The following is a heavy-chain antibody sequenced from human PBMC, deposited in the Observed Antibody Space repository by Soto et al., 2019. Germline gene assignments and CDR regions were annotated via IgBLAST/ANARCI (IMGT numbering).Heavy chain of an antibody. CDR1: GYTFTSYG. CDR2: ISAYNGNT. CDR3: ARNTFILLWFGESKRFSYMAV. D-gene: IGHD3-10*01. Sequence: WASVKVSCKASGYTFTSYGISWVRQAPGQGLEWMGWISAYNGNTNYAQKLQGRVTMTTDTSTSTAYMELRSLRSDDTAVYYCARNTFILLWFGESKRFSYMAVWGKGPXVTVPS. V-gene: IGHV1-18*01. J-gene: IGHJ6*03.